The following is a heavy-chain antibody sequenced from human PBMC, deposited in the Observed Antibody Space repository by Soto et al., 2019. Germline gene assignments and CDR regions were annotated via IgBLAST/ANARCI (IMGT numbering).Heavy chain of an antibody. CDR2: IWYDGSSE. CDR1: GFTFSNYG. CDR3: ARVPGSGTYYDNRIANDAFDI. Sequence: GGSLRLSCAASGFTFSNYGVHWVRQAPGKGLEWVAVIWYDGSSEYYTESVKGRFTISRDNSKNTLYLQMNSLRAEDTAVYYCARVPGSGTYYDNRIANDAFDIWGQGTLVTVSS. J-gene: IGHJ3*02. D-gene: IGHD3-10*01. V-gene: IGHV3-33*01.